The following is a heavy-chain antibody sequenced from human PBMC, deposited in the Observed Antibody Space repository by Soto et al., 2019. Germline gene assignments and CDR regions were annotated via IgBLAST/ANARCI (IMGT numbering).Heavy chain of an antibody. CDR3: AKDRARGHNGSRGP. Sequence: EVQLLESGGGLVQPGGSLRLSCAASGFTFSSYAMSWVRQAPGKGLEWVSAISGSGGSTYYADSVKGRFTISRDNSKKTLYLQMNSLRAEETAVYYCAKDRARGHNGSRGPWGQGTLVTVSS. CDR2: ISGSGGST. V-gene: IGHV3-23*01. D-gene: IGHD1-1*01. CDR1: GFTFSSYA. J-gene: IGHJ5*02.